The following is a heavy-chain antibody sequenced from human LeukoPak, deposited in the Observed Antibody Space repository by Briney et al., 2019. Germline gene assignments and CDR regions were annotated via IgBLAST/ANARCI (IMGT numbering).Heavy chain of an antibody. CDR3: ARTGYPLPTFDP. Sequence: SETLSLTCTVSGGSISSGGYYWSWIRQHPGKGLEWIGYIYYSGSTYYNPSLKSRVTTSVDTSKNQFSLKLSSVTAADTAVYYCARTGYPLPTFDPWGQGTLVTVSS. J-gene: IGHJ5*02. CDR2: IYYSGST. D-gene: IGHD3-9*01. V-gene: IGHV4-31*03. CDR1: GGSISSGGYY.